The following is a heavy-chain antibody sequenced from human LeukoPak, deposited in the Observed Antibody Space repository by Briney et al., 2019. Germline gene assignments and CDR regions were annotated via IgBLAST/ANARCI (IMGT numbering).Heavy chain of an antibody. D-gene: IGHD1-14*01. J-gene: IGHJ4*02. CDR2: INHSGST. Sequence: GSLRLSCAASGFTFSTYSMNWVRQAPGKGLEWIGEINHSGSTNYNPSLKSRVTISVDTSKNQFSLKLSSVTAADTVVYYCARAPNTTSFDYWGQGTLVTVSS. CDR3: ARAPNTTSFDY. V-gene: IGHV4-34*01. CDR1: GFTFSTYS.